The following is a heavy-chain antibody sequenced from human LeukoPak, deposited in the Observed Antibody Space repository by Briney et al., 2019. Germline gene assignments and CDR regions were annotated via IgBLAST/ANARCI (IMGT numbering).Heavy chain of an antibody. Sequence: AGGSLRLSCVASGFTFSSYAMSWVRQAPGKGLEWVSTISGDGGYTYYAGSAKGRFTISRDSSNNALYLQMNSLRDEDTAIYYCAKGPSSGPPYYFDYWGQGTLVTVSS. J-gene: IGHJ4*02. D-gene: IGHD5-12*01. CDR3: AKGPSSGPPYYFDY. CDR2: ISGDGGYT. V-gene: IGHV3-23*01. CDR1: GFTFSSYA.